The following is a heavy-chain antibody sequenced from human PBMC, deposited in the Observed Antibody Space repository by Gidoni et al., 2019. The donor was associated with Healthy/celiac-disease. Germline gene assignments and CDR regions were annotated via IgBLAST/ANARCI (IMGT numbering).Heavy chain of an antibody. Sequence: VNGRFTISRDNSKNTLYLQMNSLRAEDTAVYYCARLPVAAAMSYYYYGMDVWGQGTTVTVSS. D-gene: IGHD2-2*01. V-gene: IGHV3-30*01. CDR3: ARLPVAAAMSYYYYGMDV. J-gene: IGHJ6*02.